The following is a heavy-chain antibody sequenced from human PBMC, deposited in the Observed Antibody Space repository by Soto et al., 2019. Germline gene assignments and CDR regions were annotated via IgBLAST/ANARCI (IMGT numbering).Heavy chain of an antibody. Sequence: EVQLLDSGGTLVQPGGSLRLSCAASGFTFSDYVMSWVRQAPGKGLQWVSAISGRGGSTYYADSVKGRFTISRDNSKNTLYLQMNSLRVEDTALYYCAKDRGYTSDFDYWGQGTLVTVSS. CDR2: ISGRGGST. V-gene: IGHV3-23*01. D-gene: IGHD5-12*01. CDR1: GFTFSDYV. J-gene: IGHJ4*02. CDR3: AKDRGYTSDFDY.